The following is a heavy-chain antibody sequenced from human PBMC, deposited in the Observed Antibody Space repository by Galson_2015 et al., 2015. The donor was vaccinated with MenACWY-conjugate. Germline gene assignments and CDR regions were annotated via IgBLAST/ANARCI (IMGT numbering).Heavy chain of an antibody. CDR2: IFHSGST. CDR3: ARGGGYSYGYVLGPPYFQH. CDR1: GGSISSSNYY. Sequence: SETLSLTCTASGGSISSSNYYWGWIRQPPEKGLEWIGNIFHSGSTNYNPSLKSRVTISVDTSKNQFSLKLSSVTAADTAVYYCARGGGYSYGYVLGPPYFQHWGQGTLVTVSA. J-gene: IGHJ1*01. V-gene: IGHV4-39*07. D-gene: IGHD5-18*01.